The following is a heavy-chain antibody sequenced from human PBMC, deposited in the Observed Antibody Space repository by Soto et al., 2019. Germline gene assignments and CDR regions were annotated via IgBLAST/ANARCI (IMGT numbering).Heavy chain of an antibody. Sequence: PSETLSLTCTVSCGSISSSSYYGGWIRQPPGKGLEWIGSIYYSGSTYYNPSLKSRVTISVDTSKTQFSLKLSSVTAADTAVYYCARHHVFWDYWGQGTLVTVSS. V-gene: IGHV4-39*01. CDR1: CGSISSSSYY. J-gene: IGHJ4*02. CDR2: IYYSGST. D-gene: IGHD2-21*01. CDR3: ARHHVFWDY.